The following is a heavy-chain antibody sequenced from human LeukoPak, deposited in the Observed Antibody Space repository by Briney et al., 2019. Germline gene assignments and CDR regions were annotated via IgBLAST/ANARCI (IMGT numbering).Heavy chain of an antibody. Sequence: ASVKVSCKASGYTFTSYGISWVRQAPGQGLEWMGWISAYNGNTNYAQKLQGRVTMTTDTSTSTAYMELRSLRSDDTAVYYCARDSSGTSYLRYFDRPMWYYGMDVWGQGTTVTVSS. D-gene: IGHD3-9*01. CDR1: GYTFTSYG. CDR2: ISAYNGNT. J-gene: IGHJ6*02. CDR3: ARDSSGTSYLRYFDRPMWYYGMDV. V-gene: IGHV1-18*01.